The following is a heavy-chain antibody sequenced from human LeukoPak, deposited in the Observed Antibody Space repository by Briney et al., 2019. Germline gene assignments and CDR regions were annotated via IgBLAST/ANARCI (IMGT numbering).Heavy chain of an antibody. J-gene: IGHJ6*03. V-gene: IGHV3-48*04. CDR3: AKGKSDYYYYMDV. Sequence: PGGSLRLSCAASGFTFSSYDMNWVRQAPGKGLEWVSYISPSSTRIDYAASVRGRFTISRDNAKRSLYLQMNSLRAEDTAVYYCAKGKSDYYYYMDVWGKGTTVTVSS. CDR2: ISPSSTRI. CDR1: GFTFSSYD.